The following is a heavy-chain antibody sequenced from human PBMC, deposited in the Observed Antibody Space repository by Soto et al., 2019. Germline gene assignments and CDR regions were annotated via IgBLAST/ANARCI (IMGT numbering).Heavy chain of an antibody. CDR2: IYSGGST. J-gene: IGHJ4*02. CDR3: AKASGEIYPGSRVFDY. V-gene: IGHV3-53*01. CDR1: GFTVSSNY. D-gene: IGHD3-10*01. Sequence: EVQLVESGGGLIQPGGSLRLSCAASGFTVSSNYMSWVRQAPGKGLEWVSVIYSGGSTYYADSVKGRFTISRDNSKNTLYLQMNSLRAEDAAIYYCAKASGEIYPGSRVFDYWGQGTRVTVSS.